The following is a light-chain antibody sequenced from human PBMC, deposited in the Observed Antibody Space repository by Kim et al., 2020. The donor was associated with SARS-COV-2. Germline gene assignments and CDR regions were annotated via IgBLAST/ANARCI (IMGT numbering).Light chain of an antibody. J-gene: IGLJ3*02. CDR3: ALYLGSAIWV. CDR1: SGSVSSRYY. V-gene: IGLV8-61*01. CDR2: RTN. Sequence: TVVTQEPSFSVSPGGTVTLTCALSSGSVSSRYYPSWYQQTPGQAPRTLIYRTNSRSSGVPDRFSGSILGNKAALTITGAQAEDDSTYYCALYLGSAIWVFGGGTQLTVL.